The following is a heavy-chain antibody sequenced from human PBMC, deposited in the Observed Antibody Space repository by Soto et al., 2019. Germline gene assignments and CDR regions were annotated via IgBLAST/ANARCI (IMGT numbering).Heavy chain of an antibody. J-gene: IGHJ5*02. Sequence: QMQLQASGPGLVKPSETLSLTCNVSGASVSHGYWSWIRQPPGKGLEWIGFMYFGGSFNYNPSLTRRAPISMETSKNQFSMKLTSVPASDTAVYYCARSYYDSTGFAVDPWGQGTLVTVSS. CDR3: ARSYYDSTGFAVDP. CDR2: MYFGGSF. CDR1: GASVSHGY. D-gene: IGHD3-22*01. V-gene: IGHV4-59*02.